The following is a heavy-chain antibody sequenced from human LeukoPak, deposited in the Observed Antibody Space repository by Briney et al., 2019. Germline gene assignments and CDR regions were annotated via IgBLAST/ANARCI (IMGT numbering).Heavy chain of an antibody. CDR3: ARDGELLWFGNVDYYYMDV. CDR2: MNQDGSEK. V-gene: IGHV3-7*01. Sequence: GGSLRLSCAASGFTSSRYWMGWVRQAPGRGLEWVANMNQDGSEKHYVDSVRGRFTIPRDNAKNSLHLQMNGLRVEDTAVYHCARDGELLWFGNVDYYYMDVWGKGTTVTVSS. D-gene: IGHD3-10*01. CDR1: GFTSSRYW. J-gene: IGHJ6*03.